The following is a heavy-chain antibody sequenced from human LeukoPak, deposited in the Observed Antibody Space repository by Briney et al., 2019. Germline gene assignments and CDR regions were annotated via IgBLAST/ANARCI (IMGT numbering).Heavy chain of an antibody. CDR1: GFTFSDYY. CDR2: ISSSGSTI. Sequence: PGGSLRLSCAASGFTFSDYYMSWIRQAPGKGLEWVSYISSSGSTIYYADSVKGRFTISRGNAKNSLYLQMNSLRAEDTAVYYCAREGVAGTPHWFDPWGQGTLVTVSS. J-gene: IGHJ5*02. CDR3: AREGVAGTPHWFDP. D-gene: IGHD6-19*01. V-gene: IGHV3-11*01.